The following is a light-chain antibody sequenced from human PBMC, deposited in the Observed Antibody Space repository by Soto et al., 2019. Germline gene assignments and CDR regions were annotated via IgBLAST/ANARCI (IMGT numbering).Light chain of an antibody. CDR2: RNN. V-gene: IGLV1-47*01. Sequence: QSVLTQPPSASGTPGPRVTISCSGSSSNIGSNYVFWYQHLPGTAPKLLIYRNNQRPSGVPDRFSGSKSGTSASLGISGLRSEDETDYYCAAWDDSLSGVVFGGGTKLTVL. J-gene: IGLJ2*01. CDR1: SSNIGSNY. CDR3: AAWDDSLSGVV.